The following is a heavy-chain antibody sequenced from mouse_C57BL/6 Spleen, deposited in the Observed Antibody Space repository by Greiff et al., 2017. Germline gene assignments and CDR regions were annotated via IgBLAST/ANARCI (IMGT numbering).Heavy chain of an antibody. CDR1: GSAFRRYW. Sequence: VQLQQSGAELVQPGASVKISCKASGSAFRRYWLDWVKQRPGKGLEWIGQLYPGDGATNYNGKFKGKAPLTADKSSSTAYMQLSSLTSEDSAVYFCARGEVATDYWGQGTTLTVAS. J-gene: IGHJ2*01. CDR3: ARGEVATDY. CDR2: LYPGDGAT. V-gene: IGHV1-80*01. D-gene: IGHD1-1*02.